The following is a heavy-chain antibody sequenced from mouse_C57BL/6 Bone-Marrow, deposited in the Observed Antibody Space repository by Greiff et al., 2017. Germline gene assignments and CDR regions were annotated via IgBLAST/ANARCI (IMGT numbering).Heavy chain of an antibody. CDR1: GYTFTSYW. V-gene: IGHV1-64*01. D-gene: IGHD1-1*01. Sequence: QVQLQQPGAELVKPGASVKLSCKASGYTFTSYWMHWVKQRPGQGLEWIGMIHPNSGSTNYNETFKSKATLTVDKSSSTAYMQLSSLTSEDSAVYYCARWGYGSSHWYFDVWGTGTTVTVSS. J-gene: IGHJ1*03. CDR2: IHPNSGST. CDR3: ARWGYGSSHWYFDV.